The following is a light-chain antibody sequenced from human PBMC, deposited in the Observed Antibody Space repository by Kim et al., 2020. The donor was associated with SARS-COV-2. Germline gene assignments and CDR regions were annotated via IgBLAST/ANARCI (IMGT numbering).Light chain of an antibody. V-gene: IGLV4-69*01. Sequence: SVNRSSTVDRDDSGDASAWHQQKPEKGPRFMMKVNSDDSQDKGDGIPDRFTGSSSGTERYLTISSLQSEDEADYYCQTRGTGIQVFGGGTQLTVL. J-gene: IGLJ3*02. CDR3: QTRGTGIQV. CDR2: VNSDDSQ. CDR1: RDDSGDA.